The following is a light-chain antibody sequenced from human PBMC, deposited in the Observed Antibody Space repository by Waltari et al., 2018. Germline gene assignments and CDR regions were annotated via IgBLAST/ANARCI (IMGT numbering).Light chain of an antibody. CDR3: QQRHNWPLT. CDR1: QSVRVY. Sequence: EIVLTQSPATLSLSPGERATLSCRASQSVRVYLAWYQQKPGPAPRLLIYDTSNRASGTPDRVSGSGSGTDFSLSISSLEPEDFAVYYCQQRHNWPLTFGGGTKVEIK. V-gene: IGKV3-11*01. J-gene: IGKJ4*01. CDR2: DTS.